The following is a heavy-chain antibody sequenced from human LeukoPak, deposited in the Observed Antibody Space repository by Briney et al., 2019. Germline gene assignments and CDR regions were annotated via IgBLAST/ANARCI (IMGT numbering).Heavy chain of an antibody. V-gene: IGHV3-23*01. J-gene: IGHJ4*02. CDR1: GFTFSSYA. CDR3: TRGRYYFEY. CDR2: ISGSGGST. Sequence: GGSLRLSCAASGFTFSSYAVSWVRQAPGKGLEWVSAISGSGGSTYYADSVKGRITISRDNAKNTLYLQMNNLRAEDTAVYYCTRGRYYFEYWGQGTLVTVSS. D-gene: IGHD3-3*01.